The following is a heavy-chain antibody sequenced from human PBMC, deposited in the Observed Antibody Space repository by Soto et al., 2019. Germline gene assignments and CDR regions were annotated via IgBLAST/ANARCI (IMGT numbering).Heavy chain of an antibody. V-gene: IGHV1-69*02. J-gene: IGHJ4*02. CDR1: GGTFSSYT. CDR3: ARERTYRLLTYCIDY. D-gene: IGHD2-2*01. Sequence: QVQLVQSGAEVKKPGSSVKVSCKASGGTFSSYTISWVRQAPGQGLEWMGRIIPILGIANYAQKFQGRVTITADKATITDYRELSSLRAEYTAVYYCARERTYRLLTYCIDYGGQGTLVTVSS. CDR2: IIPILGIA.